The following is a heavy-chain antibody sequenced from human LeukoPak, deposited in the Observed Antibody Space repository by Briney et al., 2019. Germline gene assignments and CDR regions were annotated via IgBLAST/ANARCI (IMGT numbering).Heavy chain of an antibody. CDR3: AKDQGRGYTYGLYYFDY. J-gene: IGHJ4*02. D-gene: IGHD5-18*01. Sequence: ASVKVSCKASGYTFTGYYMHWVRQAPGQGLEWTGWINPNTGDTNYAQKFQGRVTMTRDTSSSTAYMELSRLRSDDTAMYYCAKDQGRGYTYGLYYFDYWGQGTLVTVSS. V-gene: IGHV1-2*02. CDR2: INPNTGDT. CDR1: GYTFTGYY.